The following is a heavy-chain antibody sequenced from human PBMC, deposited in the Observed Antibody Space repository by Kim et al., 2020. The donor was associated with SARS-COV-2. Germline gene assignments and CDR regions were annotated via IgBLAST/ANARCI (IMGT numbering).Heavy chain of an antibody. CDR1: GISFSSYS. J-gene: IGHJ6*02. CDR2: ISTSGGYQ. CDR3: AGPKQWLQFSYGVDV. D-gene: IGHD6-19*01. V-gene: IGHV3-21*06. Sequence: GGSLRLSCAASGISFSSYSMNWVRQAPGKGLEWVASISTSGGYQYYADSVKGRFTISRDNAKNSLFLQMNSLRDEDTAVYYCAGPKQWLQFSYGVDVWGQGTTVTVSS.